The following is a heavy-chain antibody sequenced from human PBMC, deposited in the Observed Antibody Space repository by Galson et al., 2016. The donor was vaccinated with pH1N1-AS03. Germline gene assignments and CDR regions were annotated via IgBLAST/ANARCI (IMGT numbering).Heavy chain of an antibody. CDR2: IESRAAGGTT. CDR1: GFTLSNAW. Sequence: SLRLPCAVSGFTLSNAWMTWVRQAPGKGLEYVGRIESRAAGGTTDYAAPVKGRFSISRDDSNNTLYLQMNSLKTEDTAGYYCSVRDFDWGQGTLVTVSS. V-gene: IGHV3-15*04. CDR3: SVRDFD. J-gene: IGHJ4*02. D-gene: IGHD3-10*01.